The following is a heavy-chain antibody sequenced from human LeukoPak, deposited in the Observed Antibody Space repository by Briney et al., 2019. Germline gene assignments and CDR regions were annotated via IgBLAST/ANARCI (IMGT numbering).Heavy chain of an antibody. V-gene: IGHV3-30*02. CDR1: GFTFSSYA. D-gene: IGHD3-22*01. CDR2: IRYDGSNK. J-gene: IGHJ4*02. Sequence: GGSLRLSCAASGFTFSSYAMHWVRQAPGKGLEWVAFIRYDGSNKYYADSVKGRFTISRDNSKNTLYLQMNSLRAEDTAVYYCAKDSGGGYYYDSSGYSRGYFDYWGQGTLVTVSS. CDR3: AKDSGGGYYYDSSGYSRGYFDY.